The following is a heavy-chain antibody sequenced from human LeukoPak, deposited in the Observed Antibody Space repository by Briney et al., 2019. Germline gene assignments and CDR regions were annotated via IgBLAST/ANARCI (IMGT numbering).Heavy chain of an antibody. J-gene: IGHJ4*02. Sequence: GGSLRLSCAASGFTVSSNYMTWVRQAPGKGLEWVSIIYSGGSTYYADSVKGRLTISRDNSKNTLYLQMNSLRVEDTAVYFCARDSRYCSGGSCYSHPYYDSWGQGTLVTVSS. CDR2: IYSGGST. V-gene: IGHV3-66*02. CDR1: GFTVSSNY. D-gene: IGHD2-15*01. CDR3: ARDSRYCSGGSCYSHPYYDS.